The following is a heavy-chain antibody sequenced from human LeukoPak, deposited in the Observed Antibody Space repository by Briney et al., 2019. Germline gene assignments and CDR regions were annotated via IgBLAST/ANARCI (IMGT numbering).Heavy chain of an antibody. CDR3: AELGITMIGGV. Sequence: GGSLRLSCAASGFIFSSYGMHWVRQAPGKGLEWVAFIRYDGSKKYYADSVKGRFTISRDNSKNTLYLQMNSPRAEDTAVYYCAELGITMIGGVWGKGTTVTISS. CDR1: GFIFSSYG. J-gene: IGHJ6*04. D-gene: IGHD3-10*02. CDR2: IRYDGSKK. V-gene: IGHV3-30*02.